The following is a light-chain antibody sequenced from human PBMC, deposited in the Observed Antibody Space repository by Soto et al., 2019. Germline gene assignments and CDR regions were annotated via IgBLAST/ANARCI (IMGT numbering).Light chain of an antibody. CDR2: AAS. Sequence: DIPMTQSPSSLSASVGDRVTITCRASQSISTYLNWYQQKPGKAPKVLIYAASTLQSGVPSRFSGSGSGTDFTLTINSLQPEDFAIYYCQQSYSTPLTFGPGTKVDIK. V-gene: IGKV1-39*01. CDR1: QSISTY. J-gene: IGKJ3*01. CDR3: QQSYSTPLT.